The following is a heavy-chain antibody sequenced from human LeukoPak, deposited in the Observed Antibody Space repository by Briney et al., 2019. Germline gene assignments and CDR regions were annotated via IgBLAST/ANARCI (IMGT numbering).Heavy chain of an antibody. V-gene: IGHV3-23*01. D-gene: IGHD3-10*01. CDR2: ISGSGGST. J-gene: IGHJ4*02. CDR3: AKLPSGYYGSGSYYKAWIDY. Sequence: GGSLRLSCAASGFTFSSYAMSWVRQAPGKGLEWVSAISGSGGSTYYADSVKGRFTISRDNSKNTLYLQMNSLRAEDTAVYYCAKLPSGYYGSGSYYKAWIDYWGQGTLVTVSS. CDR1: GFTFSSYA.